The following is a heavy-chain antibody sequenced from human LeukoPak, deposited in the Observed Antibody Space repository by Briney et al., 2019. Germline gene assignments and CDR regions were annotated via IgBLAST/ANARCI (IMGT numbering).Heavy chain of an antibody. D-gene: IGHD2-8*01. CDR3: ARESLMALDY. Sequence: GGSLRLSCAASGFTFSSYSMNWVRLAPGKGLEWVSYISSSSSTIYYADSVKGRFTISRDNAKNSLYLQMNSLRAEDTAVYYCARESLMALDYWGQGTLVTVSS. V-gene: IGHV3-48*01. J-gene: IGHJ4*02. CDR2: ISSSSSTI. CDR1: GFTFSSYS.